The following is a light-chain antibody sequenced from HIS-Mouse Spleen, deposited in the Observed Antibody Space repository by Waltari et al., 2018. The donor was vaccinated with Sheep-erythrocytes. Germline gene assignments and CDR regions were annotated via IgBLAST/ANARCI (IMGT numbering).Light chain of an antibody. CDR3: CSYAGSSTPWV. V-gene: IGLV2-23*01. CDR1: SSAVGSYTL. CDR2: EGS. J-gene: IGLJ3*02. Sequence: QSALTQPASVSGSPGQSITISCTGTSSAVGSYTLVSWYQQHPGKAPNHMIYEGSKRHSGVSNRFSGSKSGNTASLTISGLQAEDEADYYCCSYAGSSTPWVFGGGTKLTVL.